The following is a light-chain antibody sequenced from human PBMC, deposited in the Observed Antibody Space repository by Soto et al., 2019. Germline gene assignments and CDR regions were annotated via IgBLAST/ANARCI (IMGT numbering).Light chain of an antibody. J-gene: IGKJ5*01. CDR1: QSVSSTY. CDR3: HKYDNWPKT. V-gene: IGKV3-20*01. Sequence: EIVLTQSPGTLSLSPGERATLSCRASQSVSSTYLPWYQHKPGQAPRILIYGESTRATGIPDRFSGSGSGTELNLTISRLQSEDFAVYYCHKYDNWPKTFGQGTRLEIK. CDR2: GES.